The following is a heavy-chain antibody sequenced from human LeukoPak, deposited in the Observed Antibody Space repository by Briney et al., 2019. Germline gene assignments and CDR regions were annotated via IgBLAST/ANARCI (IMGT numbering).Heavy chain of an antibody. CDR1: GFTFSVAA. CDR3: AKDIQLST. V-gene: IGHV3-23*01. D-gene: IGHD5-24*01. Sequence: GGSLRLSCAASGFTFSVAAMTWVRQAPGKGLEWVSLIGASGESTYYADSVKGRFTISRDNSKNTLSLQMNSLRVEDTAMYFCAKDIQLSTWGVRSIASVSS. CDR2: IGASGEST. J-gene: IGHJ3*01.